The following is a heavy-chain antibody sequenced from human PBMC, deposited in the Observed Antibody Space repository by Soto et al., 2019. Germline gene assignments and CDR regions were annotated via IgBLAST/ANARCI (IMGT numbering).Heavy chain of an antibody. CDR2: IIPIFGTA. CDR1: GGTFSSYA. D-gene: IGHD3-22*01. CDR3: ARDTYYYDSSGYYYPDYYYGMDV. Sequence: SVKVSCKASGGTFSSYAISWVRQAPGQGLEWMGGIIPIFGTANYAQKFQGRVTITADESTSTAYMELSSLRSEDTAVYYCARDTYYYDSSGYYYPDYYYGMDVWGKGTTVTVSS. V-gene: IGHV1-69*13. J-gene: IGHJ6*04.